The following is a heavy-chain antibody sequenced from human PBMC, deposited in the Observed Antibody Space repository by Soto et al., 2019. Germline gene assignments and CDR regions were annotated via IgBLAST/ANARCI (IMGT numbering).Heavy chain of an antibody. CDR2: MNPNSGNT. J-gene: IGHJ6*02. CDR3: ARDYVWGSYRNPYGMDV. CDR1: GYTFTSYD. D-gene: IGHD3-16*02. V-gene: IGHV1-8*01. Sequence: ASVKVSCKASGYTFTSYDINWVRQATGQGLEWMGWMNPNSGNTGYAQKFQGRVTMTRDTSISTAYMELSRLRSDDTAVYYCARDYVWGSYRNPYGMDVWGQGTTVTVSS.